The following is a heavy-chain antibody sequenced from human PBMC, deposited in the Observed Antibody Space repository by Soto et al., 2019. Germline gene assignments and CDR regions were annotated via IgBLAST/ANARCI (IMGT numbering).Heavy chain of an antibody. Sequence: EVQLLESGGGLVQPGGSLRLSCAASGFSFSTYAMSWVRQAPGKGLEWVSFISGSGDNTYCADSVKGRFTISRDNSENTLYLQMNSLRVEDTAAYYCAKHSRESASCCGEACGQGTLVTVSS. V-gene: IGHV3-23*01. CDR3: AKHSRESASCCGEA. D-gene: IGHD2-21*01. CDR2: ISGSGDNT. CDR1: GFSFSTYA. J-gene: IGHJ5*02.